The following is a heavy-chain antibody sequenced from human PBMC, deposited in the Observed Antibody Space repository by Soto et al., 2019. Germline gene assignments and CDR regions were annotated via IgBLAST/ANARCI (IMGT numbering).Heavy chain of an antibody. CDR2: IIPILGIA. Sequence: GASVKVSCKASGGTFSSYTISWLRQAPGQGLEWMGRIIPILGIANNDQKFQGKVPITAAKSTSTAYMELSSRRSEDTAVCYCARAPSTTSFDYWGQGTLVTVSS. D-gene: IGHD4-4*01. CDR1: GGTFSSYT. V-gene: IGHV1-69*02. J-gene: IGHJ4*02. CDR3: ARAPSTTSFDY.